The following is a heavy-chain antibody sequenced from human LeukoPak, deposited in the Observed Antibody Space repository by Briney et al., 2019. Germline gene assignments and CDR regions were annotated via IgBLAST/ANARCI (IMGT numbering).Heavy chain of an antibody. J-gene: IGHJ4*02. V-gene: IGHV3-48*03. D-gene: IGHD3-16*02. CDR3: ARHRTASDY. CDR2: ITRSSRII. CDR1: GFTFSNFE. Sequence: PGGSLRLSCAASGFTFSNFEMNWVRQIPGKGLEWLSFITRSSRIIYYADSVKGRFTISRDNAKSSLYLQMNSLRAEDTALYYCARHRTASDYWGQGTLVTVSS.